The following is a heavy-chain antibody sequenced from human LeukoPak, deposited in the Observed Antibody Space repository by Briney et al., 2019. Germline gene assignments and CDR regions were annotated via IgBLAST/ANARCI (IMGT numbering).Heavy chain of an antibody. CDR1: GYIFTGYY. V-gene: IGHV1-2*02. J-gene: IGHJ4*02. D-gene: IGHD2-2*01. Sequence: ASVKVSCKASGYIFTGYYMHWVRQAPGQGLEWMGWINPNSGGADYAQKFQGRVTMTRDTSISTAYMELSRLRSDDTAVYYCVRDRTKHCSSTSCPLDYWGQGTLVTVSS. CDR3: VRDRTKHCSSTSCPLDY. CDR2: INPNSGGA.